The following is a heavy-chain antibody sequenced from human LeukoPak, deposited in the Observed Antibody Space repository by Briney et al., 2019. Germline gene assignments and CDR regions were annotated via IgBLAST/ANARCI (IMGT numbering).Heavy chain of an antibody. V-gene: IGHV4-30-2*01. CDR1: GGSISSGGYY. CDR2: IYHSGST. CDR3: ASKGRGLLRIDY. Sequence: SETLSLTCTVSGGSISSGGYYWSWIRQPPGKGLEWIGYIYHSGSTYYNPSLKSRVTISVDKTKKQFSLQVRSVTAADTAVYYCASKGRGLLRIDYWGQGTLVTVSS. D-gene: IGHD5-12*01. J-gene: IGHJ4*02.